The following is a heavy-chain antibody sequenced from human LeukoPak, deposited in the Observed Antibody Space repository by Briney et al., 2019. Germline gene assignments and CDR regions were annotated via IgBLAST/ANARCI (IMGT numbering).Heavy chain of an antibody. D-gene: IGHD3-16*01. CDR1: GFTFSSYV. Sequence: GGSLRLSCATSGFTFSSYVLHWVRQAPGKGLEYVSGISVNGDSTYYADFVKGRFTMSRDNSRNTLNLQMGSLRAEDTAVYYCARIGPGGHFDYWGQGTLVTVSS. V-gene: IGHV3-64*02. J-gene: IGHJ4*02. CDR2: ISVNGDST. CDR3: ARIGPGGHFDY.